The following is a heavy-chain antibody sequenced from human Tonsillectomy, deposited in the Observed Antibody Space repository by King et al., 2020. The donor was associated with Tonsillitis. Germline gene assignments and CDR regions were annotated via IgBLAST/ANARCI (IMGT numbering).Heavy chain of an antibody. CDR2: IRYDGSNK. Sequence: VQLVESGGGVVQPGGSLRLSCAASGFTFSDYGMHWVRQAPGKGLEWVAFIRYDGSNKYYADSVMGRFTISRDNSKNTLYLQMNSLRTEDTAVYYFANEEGGPHFFDYWGQGTLVTVSS. J-gene: IGHJ4*02. CDR1: GFTFSDYG. D-gene: IGHD2/OR15-2a*01. CDR3: ANEEGGPHFFDY. V-gene: IGHV3-30*02.